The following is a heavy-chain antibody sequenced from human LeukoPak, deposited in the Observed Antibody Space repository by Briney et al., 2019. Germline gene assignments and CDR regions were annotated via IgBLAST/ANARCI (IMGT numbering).Heavy chain of an antibody. CDR3: AREGSRNSNDM. Sequence: GGSLRLSCAASGFTFSSYWMNWARQAPGKGLEWVASINHNGNVNYYVDSVKGRFTISRDNAKNSLNLQMNCLRTEDTAVYYCAREGSRNSNDMWGQGTMVTVSS. J-gene: IGHJ3*02. CDR2: INHNGNVN. V-gene: IGHV3-7*01. CDR1: GFTFSSYW. D-gene: IGHD3-10*01.